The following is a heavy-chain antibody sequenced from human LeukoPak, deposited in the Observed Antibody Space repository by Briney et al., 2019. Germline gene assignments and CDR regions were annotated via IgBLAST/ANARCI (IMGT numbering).Heavy chain of an antibody. V-gene: IGHV3-21*01. CDR3: ARADCSGSTCYLRRSWFDP. J-gene: IGHJ5*02. CDR1: GFTFTSYS. D-gene: IGHD2-2*01. CDR2: ISTSSRYI. Sequence: GGSLRLSCAASGFTFTSYSMHWVRQAPGKGLEWVSSISTSSRYIYYRDSVKGRFTISRDDAKNSLYLQMNSLRVEDTAVYYCARADCSGSTCYLRRSWFDPWGQGTLVTVSS.